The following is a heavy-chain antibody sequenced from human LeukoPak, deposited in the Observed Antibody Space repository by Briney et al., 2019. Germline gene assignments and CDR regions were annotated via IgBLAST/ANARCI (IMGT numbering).Heavy chain of an antibody. V-gene: IGHV4-39*07. CDR1: GGSITSSSYY. CDR2: IYYSGNT. CDR3: ARPNWNDLHFDY. J-gene: IGHJ4*02. Sequence: SETLSLTCTVSGGSITSSSYYWGWIRQPPGKGLEWIGSIYYSGNTYYNPSLKSRVTISVDTSKNQFSLRLRSVTAADTAVYYCARPNWNDLHFDYWGQGTLVTVSS. D-gene: IGHD1-1*01.